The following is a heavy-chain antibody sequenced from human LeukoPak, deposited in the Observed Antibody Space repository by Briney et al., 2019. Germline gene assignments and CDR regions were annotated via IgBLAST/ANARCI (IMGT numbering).Heavy chain of an antibody. Sequence: ASVKVSCKASGYTFTSYGISWVRQAPGQGLEWMGWISTYNGNTNYAQKLQGRVTTTTDTSTSTAYMEVRSLRSDDTAVYYCARVSSSDAFDIWGQGTMVTVSS. V-gene: IGHV1-18*01. CDR2: ISTYNGNT. D-gene: IGHD6-6*01. CDR1: GYTFTSYG. J-gene: IGHJ3*02. CDR3: ARVSSSDAFDI.